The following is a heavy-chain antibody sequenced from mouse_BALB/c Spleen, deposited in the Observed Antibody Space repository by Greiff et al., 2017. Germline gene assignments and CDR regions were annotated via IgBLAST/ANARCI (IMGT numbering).Heavy chain of an antibody. CDR2: IYPGDGDT. CDR3: ARYGVAKHYYAMDY. J-gene: IGHJ4*01. CDR1: GYAFSSYW. D-gene: IGHD1-1*02. V-gene: IGHV1-80*01. Sequence: QVQLQQSGAELVRPGSSVKISCKASGYAFSSYWMNWVKQRPGQGLEWIGQIYPGDGDTNYNGKFKGKATLTADKSSSTAYMQLSSLTSEDSAVYFCARYGVAKHYYAMDYWGQGTSVTVSS.